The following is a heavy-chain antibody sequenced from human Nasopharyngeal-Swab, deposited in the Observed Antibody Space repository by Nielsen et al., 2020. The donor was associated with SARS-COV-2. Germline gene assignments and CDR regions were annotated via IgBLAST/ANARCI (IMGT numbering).Heavy chain of an antibody. J-gene: IGHJ6*03. V-gene: IGHV3-13*05. D-gene: IGHD3-3*01. CDR1: GFTFSTYD. CDR2: IGIAGDP. Sequence: GESLKISCAASGFTFSTYDMHWVRQVTGKGLEWVSAIGIAGDPYYAGSVKGRFTISRENAKNSLYLQMNSLRAGDTAVYYCVKDNRDFWSGYNYMDVWGKGTTVTVSS. CDR3: VKDNRDFWSGYNYMDV.